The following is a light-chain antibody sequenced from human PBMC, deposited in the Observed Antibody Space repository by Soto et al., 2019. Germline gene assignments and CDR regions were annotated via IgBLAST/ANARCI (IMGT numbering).Light chain of an antibody. CDR2: DAS. V-gene: IGKV3-11*01. Sequence: EVVLTQSPATLSLSPGERATLSCRASQSVSSYLVWYQQKPGQAPRLLIYDASTRATGIPARFSGSGSGTDFTLTLSSLEPEDFAVYYCQQRSNWPPEFTFGPGTRVEI. CDR3: QQRSNWPPEFT. J-gene: IGKJ3*01. CDR1: QSVSSY.